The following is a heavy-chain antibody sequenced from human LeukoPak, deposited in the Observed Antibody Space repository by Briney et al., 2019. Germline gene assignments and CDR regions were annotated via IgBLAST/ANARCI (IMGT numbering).Heavy chain of an antibody. J-gene: IGHJ6*03. V-gene: IGHV4-34*01. CDR3: ARLTWDLPPGGLYYNYYIDV. CDR1: GGSLSSYY. D-gene: IGHD1-26*01. CDR2: ISHSGGA. Sequence: SSETLSLTCAVYGGSLSSYYWTWVRQPPGKGLEWIGEISHSGGANYSPSLKSRVTISLDTSKKQFSLRLTSVTAADTAVYYWARLTWDLPPGGLYYNYYIDVWDKGATVTVSS.